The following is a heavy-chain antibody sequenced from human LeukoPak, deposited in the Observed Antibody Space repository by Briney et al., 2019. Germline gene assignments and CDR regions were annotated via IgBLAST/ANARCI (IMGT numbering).Heavy chain of an antibody. CDR1: GGSINSHNFY. D-gene: IGHD2/OR15-2a*01. Sequence: SETLSLICTVSGGSINSHNFYWGWIRQPPGKGLEWIGNIFYSGTTYYNPSLKSRVTISVDTSKNQFSLKLNSVTAADAAVYYCPSPSRTFEAFDIWGQGTMVTVSS. J-gene: IGHJ3*02. CDR2: IFYSGTT. V-gene: IGHV4-39*01. CDR3: PSPSRTFEAFDI.